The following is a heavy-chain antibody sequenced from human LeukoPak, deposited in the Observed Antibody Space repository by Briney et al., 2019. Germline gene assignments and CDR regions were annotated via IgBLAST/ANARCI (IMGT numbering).Heavy chain of an antibody. CDR2: IIPIFGTA. J-gene: IGHJ5*02. CDR3: AREGRSMDCSGGSCYLDNWFDP. D-gene: IGHD2-15*01. Sequence: SVTVSCKASGGTFSSYAISWVRQAPGQGLEWMGGIIPIFGTANYAQKFQGRVTITTDESTSTAYMELSSLRSEDTAVYYCAREGRSMDCSGGSCYLDNWFDPWGQGTLVTVSS. V-gene: IGHV1-69*05. CDR1: GGTFSSYA.